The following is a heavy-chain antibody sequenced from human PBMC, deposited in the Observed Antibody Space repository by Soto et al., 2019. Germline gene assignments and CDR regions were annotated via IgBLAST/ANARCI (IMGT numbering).Heavy chain of an antibody. D-gene: IGHD3-10*01. CDR2: MNPNSGNT. Sequence: GASVKVSCKASGYTFTSYDINWVRQATGQGLEWMGWMNPNSGNTGYAQKFQGRVTMTRNTSISTAYMELSSLRSEDTAVYYCASAAMVRGVIINPAEYFQHWGQGTLVTVSS. V-gene: IGHV1-8*01. CDR3: ASAAMVRGVIINPAEYFQH. J-gene: IGHJ1*01. CDR1: GYTFTSYD.